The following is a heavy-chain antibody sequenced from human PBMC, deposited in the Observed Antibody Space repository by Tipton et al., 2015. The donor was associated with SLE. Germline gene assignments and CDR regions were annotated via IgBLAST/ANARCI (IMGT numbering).Heavy chain of an antibody. CDR1: GGSISSGSYY. J-gene: IGHJ5*02. D-gene: IGHD3-3*01. Sequence: TLSLTCTVSGGSISSGSYYWSWIRQSAGEGLEWIGRIYTRGSTNYNLSLKSRVAISLDTSKNQFSLRLTSVTAADTAVYYCARLEDPFGIFGVPKGWFDPWGQGTLVTVSS. V-gene: IGHV4-61*02. CDR3: ARLEDPFGIFGVPKGWFDP. CDR2: IYTRGST.